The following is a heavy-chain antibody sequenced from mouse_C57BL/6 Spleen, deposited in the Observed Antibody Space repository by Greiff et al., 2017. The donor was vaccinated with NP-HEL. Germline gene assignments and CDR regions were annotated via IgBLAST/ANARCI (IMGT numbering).Heavy chain of an antibody. V-gene: IGHV1-64*01. D-gene: IGHD1-1*01. CDR1: GYTFTSYW. J-gene: IGHJ4*01. CDR3: ARGTTVVADAMDY. CDR2: IHPNSGST. Sequence: QVQLQQPGAEPVKPGASVKLSCKASGYTFTSYWMHWVKQRPGQGLEWIGMIHPNSGSTNYNEKFKSKATLTVDKSSSTAYMQLSSLTSEDSAVYYCARGTTVVADAMDYWGQGTSVTVSS.